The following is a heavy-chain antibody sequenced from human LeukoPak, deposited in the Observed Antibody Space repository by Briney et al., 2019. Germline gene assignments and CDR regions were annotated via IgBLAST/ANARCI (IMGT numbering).Heavy chain of an antibody. V-gene: IGHV1-18*01. CDR3: ARGSKWEHLEY. CDR1: GYTFTTYG. CDR2: ISAYNGNT. J-gene: IGHJ4*02. Sequence: ASVKVSCKASGYTFTTYGISWVRQAPGQWLEWVGWISAYNGNTNNAQRLQGRVTMTTDTSTNTAYMELRSLISDDTAVYYCARGSKWEHLEYWGQGTLVTVSS. D-gene: IGHD1-26*01.